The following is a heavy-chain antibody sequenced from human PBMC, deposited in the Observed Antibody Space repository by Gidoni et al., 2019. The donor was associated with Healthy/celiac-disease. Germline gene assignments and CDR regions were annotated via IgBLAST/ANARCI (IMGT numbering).Heavy chain of an antibody. D-gene: IGHD3-9*01. CDR3: ARHANYDILTGYINWFDP. V-gene: IGHV4-39*01. J-gene: IGHJ5*02. CDR1: GGSISSSSYY. Sequence: QLQLQESGPGLVKPSETLSLTCTVSGGSISSSSYYWGWIRQPPGKGLEWIGSIYYSVSTYYNPSLKSRVTISVDTSKNQFSLKLSSVTAADTAVYYCARHANYDILTGYINWFDPWGQGTLVTVSS. CDR2: IYYSVST.